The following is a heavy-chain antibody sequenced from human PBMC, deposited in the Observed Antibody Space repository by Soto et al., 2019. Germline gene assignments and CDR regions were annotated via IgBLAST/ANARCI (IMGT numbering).Heavy chain of an antibody. Sequence: SETLSLTCTVSGGSVISSGYYWGWIRQPPGKGLEWIGSISYSGSTYYSPSLKSRVTISVDTSKNQFSLKLSSVTAADTAVFYCVRLGQQLVLYYTSWGQGTLVTVSS. V-gene: IGHV4-39*01. CDR1: GGSVISSGYY. CDR2: ISYSGST. D-gene: IGHD6-13*01. J-gene: IGHJ5*02. CDR3: VRLGQQLVLYYTS.